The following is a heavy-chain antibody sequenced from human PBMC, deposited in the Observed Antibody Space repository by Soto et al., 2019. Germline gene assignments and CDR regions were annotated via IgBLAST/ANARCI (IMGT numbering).Heavy chain of an antibody. CDR2: IIPIFGTA. CDR3: ARLQTYTIFGVVIIGQDYYYYGMDV. D-gene: IGHD3-3*01. Sequence: GASVKVSCKASGGTFSSYAISWVRQAPGQGLEWMGGIIPIFGTANYAQKFQGRVTITADESTSTAYMELSSLRSEDTAVYYCARLQTYTIFGVVIIGQDYYYYGMDVWGQGTTVTVSS. J-gene: IGHJ6*02. V-gene: IGHV1-69*13. CDR1: GGTFSSYA.